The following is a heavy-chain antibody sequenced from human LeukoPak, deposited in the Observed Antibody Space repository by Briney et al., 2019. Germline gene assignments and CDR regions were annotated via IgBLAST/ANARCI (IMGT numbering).Heavy chain of an antibody. CDR1: GYTFTSYD. J-gene: IGHJ6*02. CDR2: VNPNSGNT. CDR3: ARDTYQLTGDSYYGMDV. D-gene: IGHD2-2*01. Sequence: AGVKVSCKASGYTFTSYDIYLVRLATGQGLEWMGLVNPNSGNTAYAQKFQGRVTMTTDTSTSTAYMELRSLRSDDTVVYYCARDTYQLTGDSYYGMDVWGQGTTVTVSS. V-gene: IGHV1-8*01.